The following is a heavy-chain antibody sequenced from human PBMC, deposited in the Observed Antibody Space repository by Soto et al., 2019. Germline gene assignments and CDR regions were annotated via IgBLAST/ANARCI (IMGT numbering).Heavy chain of an antibody. CDR3: ARREIEGPIDC. Sequence: QVQLQESGPGLVKPSDTLSLTCAVSGYSISSSNWWGWIRQPPGKGLEWIGYIYYSGTTYYNPSPKPRVTMSVDTSNNQFSLKLTSVTAVDTAVYYCARREIEGPIDCWGQGTLVTVSS. CDR2: IYYSGTT. D-gene: IGHD1-26*01. J-gene: IGHJ4*02. CDR1: GYSISSSNW. V-gene: IGHV4-28*01.